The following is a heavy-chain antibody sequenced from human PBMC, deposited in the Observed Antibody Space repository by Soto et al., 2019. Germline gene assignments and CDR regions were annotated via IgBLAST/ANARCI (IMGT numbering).Heavy chain of an antibody. CDR2: INHSGST. J-gene: IGHJ4*02. D-gene: IGHD3-22*01. CDR3: ARGLKLKSSLYYYDSSGPLGY. Sequence: SETLSLTCAVYGGSFSRYYWSWIRQPPGKGLEWIGEINHSGSTNYNPSLKSRVTISVDTSKNQFSLKLSSVTAADTAVYYCARGLKLKSSLYYYDSSGPLGYWGQGTLVTVSS. CDR1: GGSFSRYY. V-gene: IGHV4-34*01.